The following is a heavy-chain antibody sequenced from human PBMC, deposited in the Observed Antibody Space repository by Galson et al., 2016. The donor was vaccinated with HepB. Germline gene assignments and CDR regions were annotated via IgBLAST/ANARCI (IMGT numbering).Heavy chain of an antibody. V-gene: IGHV3-NL1*01. CDR2: IYSGGST. Sequence: SLRLSCAASGFSFSNYGMHWVRQAPGKGLECVSVIYSGGSTYYADSVKGRFTISSDNSKNTRYLQMNSLRADDTAVYYCARGGIYGGYWGQGTLVTVSS. CDR3: ARGGIYGGY. J-gene: IGHJ4*02. CDR1: GFSFSNYG. D-gene: IGHD1-26*01.